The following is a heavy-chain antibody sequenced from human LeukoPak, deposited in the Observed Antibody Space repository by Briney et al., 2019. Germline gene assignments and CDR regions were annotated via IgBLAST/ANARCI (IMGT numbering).Heavy chain of an antibody. D-gene: IGHD3-22*01. CDR2: INHSGST. CDR3: ARLFRGHYYDSSGYRFDY. CDR1: GRSFSGYY. J-gene: IGHJ4*02. V-gene: IGHV4-34*01. Sequence: PSETLSLTCAVYGRSFSGYYWGWIRQPPGKGLEWIGEINHSGSTNYNPSLKSRVTISVDTSKNQFSLKLSSVTAADTAVYYCARLFRGHYYDSSGYRFDYWGQGTLVTVSS.